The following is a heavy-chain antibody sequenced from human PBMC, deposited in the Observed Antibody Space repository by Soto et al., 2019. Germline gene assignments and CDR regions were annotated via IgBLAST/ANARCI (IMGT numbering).Heavy chain of an antibody. J-gene: IGHJ4*02. CDR1: GYSFPGFW. CDR3: ARRGAGYNYDY. CDR2: IFPADSET. Sequence: PGESLKISCGVSGYSFPGFWIGWVRQMPGKGLEWMGIIFPADSETRYSPSFQGQVTISADKSISTAYLEWSSLKASDTAIYYCARRGAGYNYDYWGQGTLVTVSS. V-gene: IGHV5-51*01. D-gene: IGHD5-12*01.